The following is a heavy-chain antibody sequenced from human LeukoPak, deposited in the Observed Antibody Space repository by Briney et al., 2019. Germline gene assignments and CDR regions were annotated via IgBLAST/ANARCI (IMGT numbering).Heavy chain of an antibody. J-gene: IGHJ3*02. Sequence: SVKVSCKASGDTFSRNAISWVAQAPGQGLEWMGRIIPMFNTINYAQKLQGRVTITSDESTSTVYMALSSLRSDDTAIYYCARDVTGTPLAFDIWGQGTMLTVSS. D-gene: IGHD2-21*02. CDR3: ARDVTGTPLAFDI. V-gene: IGHV1-69*15. CDR2: IIPMFNTI. CDR1: GDTFSRNA.